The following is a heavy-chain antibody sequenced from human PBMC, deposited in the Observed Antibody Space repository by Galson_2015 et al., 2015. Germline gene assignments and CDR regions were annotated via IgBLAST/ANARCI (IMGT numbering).Heavy chain of an antibody. Sequence: SLRLSCAASGFTFDDYAMHWVRQAPGKGVEWVSGIRWNSGSIAYADSVKGRFTISRDNAKNSLYLQMNSLRAEDTALYYCANDRSPQVHNWFDPWGQGTLVTVSS. CDR3: ANDRSPQVHNWFDP. CDR2: IRWNSGSI. J-gene: IGHJ5*02. V-gene: IGHV3-9*01. CDR1: GFTFDDYA.